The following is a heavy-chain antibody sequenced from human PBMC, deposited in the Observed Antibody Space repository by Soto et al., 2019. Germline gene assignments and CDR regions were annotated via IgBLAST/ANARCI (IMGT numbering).Heavy chain of an antibody. J-gene: IGHJ5*02. CDR1: NYSISSGYY. V-gene: IGHV4-38-2*01. CDR2: IFHHVST. D-gene: IGHD1-26*01. Sequence: SDTLSLTCAVSNYSISSGYYWGWIRQPPEKGLQYIGKIFHHVSTYYNPSLKSRVIISVDTSKNQFSLRLNSVTAADTAVYFCARLGAANCFAPWGQVTLVTVSS. CDR3: ARLGAANCFAP.